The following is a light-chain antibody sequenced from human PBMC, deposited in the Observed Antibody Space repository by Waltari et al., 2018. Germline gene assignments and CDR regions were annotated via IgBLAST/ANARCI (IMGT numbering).Light chain of an antibody. V-gene: IGKV1-39*01. J-gene: IGKJ3*01. CDR2: AAS. Sequence: DIQMTQSPSSLSASVGDRVTLTCRASQSISSYLNWYQQKPGKAPKLLIYAASSLQSGVPSRFSGSGSGTDFTLTISSLQPEDFATYYCLQSYNVLIFTFGPGTKVDVK. CDR1: QSISSY. CDR3: LQSYNVLIFT.